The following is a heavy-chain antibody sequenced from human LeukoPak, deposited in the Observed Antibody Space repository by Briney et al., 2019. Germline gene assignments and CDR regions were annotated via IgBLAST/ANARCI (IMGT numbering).Heavy chain of an antibody. CDR3: ARAGLPAAIGYFDY. D-gene: IGHD2-2*01. CDR2: ISAYNGNT. V-gene: IGHV1-18*01. J-gene: IGHJ4*02. CDR1: GYTFTSYG. Sequence: GASVKVSCKASGYTFTSYGISWVRQAPGQGLEWMGWISAYNGNTNYAQKLQGRVTMTTDTSTSTAYMELSSLRSEDTAVYYCARAGLPAAIGYFDYWGQGTLVTVSS.